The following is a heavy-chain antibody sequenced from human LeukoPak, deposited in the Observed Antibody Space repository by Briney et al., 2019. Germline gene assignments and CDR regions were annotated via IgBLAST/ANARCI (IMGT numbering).Heavy chain of an antibody. J-gene: IGHJ4*02. CDR1: GDSISRGGYY. Sequence: SETLSLTCTVSGDSISRGGYYWSWIRQHPGKGLEWIGYIYYSGSTYYNPSLKSRVSISVDTSKNQFSLKLTSVTAADTAVYYCARAAMTSVVTGVDYWGQGTLVTVSS. D-gene: IGHD4-23*01. V-gene: IGHV4-31*03. CDR3: ARAAMTSVVTGVDY. CDR2: IYYSGST.